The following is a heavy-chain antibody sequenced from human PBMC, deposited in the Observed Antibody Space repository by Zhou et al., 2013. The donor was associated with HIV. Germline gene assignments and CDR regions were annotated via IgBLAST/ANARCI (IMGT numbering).Heavy chain of an antibody. CDR2: SSTYNSRA. CDR1: GYTFTSYG. Sequence: QVQLVQSGAEVKKPGASVKVSCQASGYTFTSYGISWVRQAPGQGLEWMGWSSTYNSRANYAQNLQGRLTLTRDISTSTAYMELRSLRSDDTAVYYCARVVGGIGGGKPLDAWGQGP. CDR3: ARVVGGIGGGKPLDA. D-gene: IGHD3-16*01. J-gene: IGHJ6*02. V-gene: IGHV1-18*01.